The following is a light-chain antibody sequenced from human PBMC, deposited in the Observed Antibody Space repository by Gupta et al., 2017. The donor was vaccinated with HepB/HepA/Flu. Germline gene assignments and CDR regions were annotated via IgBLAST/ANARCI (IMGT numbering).Light chain of an antibody. CDR3: QQRANWPPYT. CDR1: QSVSSY. J-gene: IGKJ2*01. CDR2: DAS. V-gene: IGKV3-11*01. Sequence: EIVLTQSPDTLSLSPGERATLSCRASQSVSSYLAWYQQKPGQAPRLLIYDASNRATDIPARFSGSGSGTDLTLTISSREQEDFAVYYCQQRANWPPYTFGQGTKMEIK.